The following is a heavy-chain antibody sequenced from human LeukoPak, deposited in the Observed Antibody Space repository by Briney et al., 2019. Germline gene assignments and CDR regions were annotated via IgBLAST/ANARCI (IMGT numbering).Heavy chain of an antibody. CDR1: GFTFDDCA. CDR3: AKAVGAPDY. D-gene: IGHD1-26*01. Sequence: GGSLRLSCAASGFTFDDCAMHWVRHAPGKGLEWVSLISGDGGTTYYADSVKGRFTISRDNSKNTLYLQMNSLRAEDTAVYYCAKAVGAPDYWGQGTLVTVSS. V-gene: IGHV3-43*02. CDR2: ISGDGGTT. J-gene: IGHJ4*02.